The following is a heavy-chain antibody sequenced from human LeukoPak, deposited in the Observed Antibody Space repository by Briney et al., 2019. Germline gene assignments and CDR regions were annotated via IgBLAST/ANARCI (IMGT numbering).Heavy chain of an antibody. CDR3: ARGRQYCGSDCYDYYHYYLDV. CDR2: ISSTSRTV. J-gene: IGHJ6*03. Sequence: GGSLRLSCAASGFNFDRFTMNWVRRAPGQGLEWLSYISSTSRTVFFADSVKGRFTISRDNAKSSLYLQLNTLGADDTAVYYCARGRQYCGSDCYDYYHYYLDVWGKGTSVIVSS. CDR1: GFNFDRFT. D-gene: IGHD2-21*02. V-gene: IGHV3-48*04.